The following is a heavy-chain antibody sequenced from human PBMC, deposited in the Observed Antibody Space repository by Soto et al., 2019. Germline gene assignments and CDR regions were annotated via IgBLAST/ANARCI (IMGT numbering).Heavy chain of an antibody. V-gene: IGHV1-3*01. CDR1: GYTFTSHT. CDR2: IIVSHGRP. J-gene: IGHJ5*02. D-gene: IGHD6-13*01. Sequence: QVQLVQSGAEVKEPGASVKVSCKASGYTFTSHTIHWARQAPGQGLEWMGWIIVSHGRPRIAPHFQGRVTLTTDTSATTADRELESRTAEDTAVYCSASDPPDAAPPDLWGQAALVVVSS. CDR3: ASDPPDAAPPDL.